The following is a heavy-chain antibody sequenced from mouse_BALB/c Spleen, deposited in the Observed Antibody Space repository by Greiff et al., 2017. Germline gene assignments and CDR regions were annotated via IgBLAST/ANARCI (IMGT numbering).Heavy chain of an antibody. CDR2: ISYSGST. CDR3: ALYDYDGAMDY. V-gene: IGHV3-2*02. D-gene: IGHD2-4*01. J-gene: IGHJ4*01. CDR1: GYSITSDYA. Sequence: EVKLQESGPGLVKPSQSLSLTCTVTGYSITSDYAWNWIRQFPGNKLEWMGYISYSGSTSYNPSLKSRISITRDTSKNQFFLQLNSVTTEDTATYYCALYDYDGAMDYWGQGTSVTVSS.